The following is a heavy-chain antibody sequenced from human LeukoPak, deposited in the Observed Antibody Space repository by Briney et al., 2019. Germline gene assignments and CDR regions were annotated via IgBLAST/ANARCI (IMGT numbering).Heavy chain of an antibody. CDR2: VNHNSCNT. Sequence: ASEKVSCKASGYTFTSYDINWVRQATGRGLEWMGWVNHNSCNTGYTQKFQGRVTMTRNTSISTAYMELSSLRSDDTAVYYCARGSLLYGGNSGVDYWGQGTLVTVSS. CDR3: ARGSLLYGGNSGVDY. J-gene: IGHJ4*02. D-gene: IGHD4-23*01. V-gene: IGHV1-8*01. CDR1: GYTFTSYD.